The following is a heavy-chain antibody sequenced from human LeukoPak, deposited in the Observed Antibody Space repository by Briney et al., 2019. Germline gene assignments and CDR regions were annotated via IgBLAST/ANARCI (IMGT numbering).Heavy chain of an antibody. Sequence: GGSLRLSCAASGFTFDNYAMHWVRQAPGKGLEWVSGISWNSGSIGYADSVKGRFTISRDNAKYSLYLQMNSLRAEDTALYYCAKGRDKYQLLSKNWFDPWGQGTLVTVS. J-gene: IGHJ5*02. D-gene: IGHD2-2*01. CDR1: GFTFDNYA. V-gene: IGHV3-9*01. CDR3: AKGRDKYQLLSKNWFDP. CDR2: ISWNSGSI.